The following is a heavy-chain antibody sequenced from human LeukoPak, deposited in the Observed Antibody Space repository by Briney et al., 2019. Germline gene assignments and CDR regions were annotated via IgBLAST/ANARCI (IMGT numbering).Heavy chain of an antibody. Sequence: GGSLRLSCAGSGFRFSDFDMAWMRQNPGKGLQRVSFFDRGRDGKGHADSVKGRFTISRDTDKNSLSLLMSSLTGEDTAVYYCAREVGSSRAFDIWGQGTMVTVSS. V-gene: IGHV3-11*05. D-gene: IGHD2-15*01. CDR2: FDRGRDGK. CDR3: AREVGSSRAFDI. J-gene: IGHJ3*02. CDR1: GFRFSDFD.